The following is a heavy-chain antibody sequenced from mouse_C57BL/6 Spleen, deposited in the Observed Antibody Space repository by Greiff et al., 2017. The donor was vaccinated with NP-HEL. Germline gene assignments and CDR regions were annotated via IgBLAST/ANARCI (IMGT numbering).Heavy chain of an antibody. D-gene: IGHD2-4*01. CDR2: IWRGGST. V-gene: IGHV2-5*01. Sequence: VRLQESGPGLVQPSQSLSITCTVSGFSLTSYGVHWVRQSPGKGLEWLGVIWRGGSTDYNAAFMSRLSITKDNSKSQVFFKMNSLQADDTAIYYCAKISYDYDGGFAYWGQGTLVTVSA. J-gene: IGHJ3*01. CDR1: GFSLTSYG. CDR3: AKISYDYDGGFAY.